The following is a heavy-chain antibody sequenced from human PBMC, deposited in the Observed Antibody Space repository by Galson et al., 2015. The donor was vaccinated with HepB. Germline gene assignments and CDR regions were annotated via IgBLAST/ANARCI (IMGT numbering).Heavy chain of an antibody. J-gene: IGHJ6*03. CDR2: ISSSGSTI. V-gene: IGHV3-11*01. CDR1: GFTFSDYY. Sequence: SLRLSCAASGFTFSDYYMSWIRQAPGKGLEWVSYISSSGSTIYYADSVKGRFTISRDNAKNSLYLQMNSLRAEDTAVYYCARSVATVTTFGYYYYMDVWGKGTTVTVSS. D-gene: IGHD4-17*01. CDR3: ARSVATVTTFGYYYYMDV.